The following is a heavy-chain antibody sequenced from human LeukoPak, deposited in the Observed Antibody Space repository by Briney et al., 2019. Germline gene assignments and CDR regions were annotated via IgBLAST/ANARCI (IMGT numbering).Heavy chain of an antibody. V-gene: IGHV4-4*07. D-gene: IGHD2-2*01. CDR3: ARVVVVPAARSPFDY. J-gene: IGHJ4*02. CDR2: IYTSGST. Sequence: SETLSLTCTVSGGSISSYYWSWIRQPAGKGLEWIGRIYTSGSTNYSLSLKSRVTMSVDTSKNQFSLKLSSVTAADTAVYYCARVVVVPAARSPFDYWGQGTLVTVSS. CDR1: GGSISSYY.